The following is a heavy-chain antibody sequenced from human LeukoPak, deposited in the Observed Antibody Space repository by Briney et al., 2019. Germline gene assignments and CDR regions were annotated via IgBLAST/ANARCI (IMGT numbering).Heavy chain of an antibody. CDR2: ISGGGGST. CDR3: AKDRAIHLVPYYLVPDI. V-gene: IGHV3-23*01. J-gene: IGHJ3*02. CDR1: GFTFSSYA. D-gene: IGHD5-18*01. Sequence: GGSLRLSCAASGFTFSSYAMTWVRQAPGKGLEWVSAISGGGGSTYYAGSVKGRFTISRDNSKNTLYLQMNSLRAEDTAIYYCAKDRAIHLVPYYLVPDIRGQGTMVTVSS.